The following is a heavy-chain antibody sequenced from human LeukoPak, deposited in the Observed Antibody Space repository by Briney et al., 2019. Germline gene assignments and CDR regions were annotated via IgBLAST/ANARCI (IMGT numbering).Heavy chain of an antibody. CDR1: GGSFSGYY. CDR3: ARTPPAYYDILTGYFFDY. D-gene: IGHD3-9*01. V-gene: IGHV4-34*01. J-gene: IGHJ4*02. Sequence: TETLSLTCAVYGGSFSGYYWSWIRQPPGKGLEWVGEINHSGSTNYNPSLKSRVTISVDTSKNQFSLKLSSVTAADTAVYYCARTPPAYYDILTGYFFDYWGQGTLVTVSS. CDR2: INHSGST.